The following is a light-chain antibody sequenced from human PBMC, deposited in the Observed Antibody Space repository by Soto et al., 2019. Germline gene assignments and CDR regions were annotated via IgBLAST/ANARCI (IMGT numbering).Light chain of an antibody. V-gene: IGKV1-5*03. J-gene: IGKJ2*01. CDR2: KAS. Sequence: DIQMTQSPSTLSASVGDRVTITCRASQSISSWLAWYQQKPGKAPKLLIYKASSLESGVPSRFRGSGSGTEFTLTISSLQPDDFATYYCQQYNSYLMYTFGQGTKLEIK. CDR3: QQYNSYLMYT. CDR1: QSISSW.